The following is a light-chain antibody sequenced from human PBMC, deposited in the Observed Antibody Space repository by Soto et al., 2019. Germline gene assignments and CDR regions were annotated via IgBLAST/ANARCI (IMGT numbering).Light chain of an antibody. CDR2: GAS. CDR1: QDISSY. Sequence: DIQLTQSPSFLSASVGDRVTITCRASQDISSYLAWYQQKPGKAPNLLIFGASSLQSGVPSRFSGSGSGTDFTLTISSLQPEDFATYYCLQDYNYPWTFGQGTKVDIK. V-gene: IGKV1-9*01. J-gene: IGKJ1*01. CDR3: LQDYNYPWT.